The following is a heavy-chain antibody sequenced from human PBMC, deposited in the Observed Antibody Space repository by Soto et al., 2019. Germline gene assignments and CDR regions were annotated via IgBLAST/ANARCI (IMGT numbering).Heavy chain of an antibody. V-gene: IGHV1-69*12. CDR2: IIPIFGTA. D-gene: IGHD6-13*01. CDR3: ARDGGESSSWPGDYFDY. CDR1: GGTFSSYA. Sequence: QVQLVQSGAEVKKPGSSVKVSCKASGGTFSSYAISWVRQAPGQGLEWMGGIIPIFGTANYAQKFQGRVTISADESTSTAYRGLSSLRSEDTAVYYCARDGGESSSWPGDYFDYWGQGTLVTVSS. J-gene: IGHJ4*02.